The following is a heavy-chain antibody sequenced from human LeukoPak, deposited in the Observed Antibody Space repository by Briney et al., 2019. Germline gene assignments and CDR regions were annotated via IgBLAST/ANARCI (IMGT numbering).Heavy chain of an antibody. Sequence: GGSLRLSCTASGFTFGDYAMSWVRQAPGKGLEWVGFIRSKAYGGTTEYAASVKGRFAISRDDSKSIAYLQMNSLKTEDTAVYYCTRSPWWELPGRFDYWGQGTLVTVSS. CDR3: TRSPWWELPGRFDY. D-gene: IGHD1-26*01. J-gene: IGHJ4*02. CDR2: IRSKAYGGTT. CDR1: GFTFGDYA. V-gene: IGHV3-49*04.